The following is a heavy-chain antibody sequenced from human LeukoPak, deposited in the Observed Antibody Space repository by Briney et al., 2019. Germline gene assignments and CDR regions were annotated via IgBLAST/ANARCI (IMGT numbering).Heavy chain of an antibody. CDR1: GYTFSSYG. D-gene: IGHD2-2*01. J-gene: IGHJ5*02. V-gene: IGHV1-18*01. CDR2: ISAYNGNT. Sequence: GSVKVSCKASGYTFSSYGISWVRQAPGQGGEWMGWISAYNGNTNYAQKLQGRVTMTTDTSTSTAYMELRSLRSDDTAVYYCAREVVPAAMVSNRYNGFDPWGQGTLVTVSS. CDR3: AREVVPAAMVSNRYNGFDP.